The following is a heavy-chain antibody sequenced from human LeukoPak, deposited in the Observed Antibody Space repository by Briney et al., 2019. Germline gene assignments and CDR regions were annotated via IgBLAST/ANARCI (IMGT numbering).Heavy chain of an antibody. CDR3: ASFRKIAAAGTVDY. CDR1: GYTFTSYG. V-gene: IGHV1-18*01. J-gene: IGHJ4*02. CDR2: ISGYNGNT. Sequence: ASVKVSCKASGYTFTSYGISWVRQAPGKGLEWMGWISGYNGNTNYAQKLQGRVTMTTDTSTSTAYMELRSLRSDDTAVYYCASFRKIAAAGTVDYWGQGTLVTVSS. D-gene: IGHD6-13*01.